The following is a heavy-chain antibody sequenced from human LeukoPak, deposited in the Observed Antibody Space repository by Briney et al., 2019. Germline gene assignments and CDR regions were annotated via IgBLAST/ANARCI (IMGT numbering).Heavy chain of an antibody. CDR3: ARGLVPHPYSSGPRA. CDR2: IIPIFGTA. J-gene: IGHJ5*02. Sequence: ASVKVSCKASGGTFSSYAISWVRQAPGQGLEWMGGIIPIFGTANYAQKFQGRVTITADESTSTAYMELSSLRSEDTAVYYCARGLVPHPYSSGPRAWGQGTLVTVSS. CDR1: GGTFSSYA. D-gene: IGHD6-19*01. V-gene: IGHV1-69*01.